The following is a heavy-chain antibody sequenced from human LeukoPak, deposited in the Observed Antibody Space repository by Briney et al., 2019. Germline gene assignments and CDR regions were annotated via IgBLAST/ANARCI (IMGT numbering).Heavy chain of an antibody. J-gene: IGHJ5*02. CDR1: GGSISSYY. V-gene: IGHV4-4*07. CDR3: ARDHSYYDSSGQSDP. Sequence: SETLSLTCTVSGGSISSYYWSWIRQPAGKGLEWIGRIYTSGSTNYNPSLKSRVTMSVDTSKNQFLLKLSSVTAADTAVYYCARDHSYYDSSGQSDPWGQGTLVTVSS. D-gene: IGHD3-22*01. CDR2: IYTSGST.